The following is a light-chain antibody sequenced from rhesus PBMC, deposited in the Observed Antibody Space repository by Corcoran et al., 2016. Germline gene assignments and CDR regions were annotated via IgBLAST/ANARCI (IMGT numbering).Light chain of an antibody. CDR2: EVT. Sequence: QAALTQPRSVSGSPGQSVTISCTGTSSDIGAYNYVSWYQHLPGTAPQLTISEVTKRPSGVSDRFSGSKSGNTASLTISGLHPEDETDYYCSSYAGSDTFIFGTGTRLTVL. CDR3: SSYAGSDTFI. CDR1: SSDIGAYNY. V-gene: IGLV2-32*02. J-gene: IGLJ1*01.